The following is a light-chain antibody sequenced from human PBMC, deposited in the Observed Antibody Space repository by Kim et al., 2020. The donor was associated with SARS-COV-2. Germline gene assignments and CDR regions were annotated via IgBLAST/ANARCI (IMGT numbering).Light chain of an antibody. CDR1: QGIHNY. V-gene: IGKV1-9*01. CDR2: GAS. J-gene: IGKJ5*01. CDR3: QQFNSDPLT. Sequence: ASVGDRVTITCRASQGIHNYLCWYRQKAGKVPNLLIYGASTLQSGVPSRFSGSGSGTDFTFTISSLQPEDIATYYCQQFNSDPLTFGPGTRLEIK.